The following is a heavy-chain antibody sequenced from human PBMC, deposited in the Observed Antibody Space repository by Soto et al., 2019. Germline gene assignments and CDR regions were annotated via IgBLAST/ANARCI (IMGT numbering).Heavy chain of an antibody. CDR2: INPILSMS. CDR3: ASSYGSGYRAFDY. V-gene: IGHV1-69*02. CDR1: GDTFTFYS. D-gene: IGHD3-10*01. J-gene: IGHJ4*02. Sequence: QVQLVQSGAEVKRPGSSVKVSCKASGDTFTFYSINWVRQAPGLGLEWMGRINPILSMSNYAQRFQGRVTMTADKSTSTADMALSSLRSEDTAIYYCASSYGSGYRAFDYWGQGALVTVSS.